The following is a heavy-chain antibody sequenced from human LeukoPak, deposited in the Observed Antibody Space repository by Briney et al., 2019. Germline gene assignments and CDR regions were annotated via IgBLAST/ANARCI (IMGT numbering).Heavy chain of an antibody. CDR2: IIPILGIA. Sequence: GASVKVSCKASGGTFSSYAISWVLQAPGPGLECMGRIIPILGIANYAQKFQGRVTITADKSTSTAYMELSSLRSEDTAVYYCARVALYDSSGYYYEDYWGQGTLVTVSS. CDR1: GGTFSSYA. D-gene: IGHD3-22*01. V-gene: IGHV1-69*04. CDR3: ARVALYDSSGYYYEDY. J-gene: IGHJ4*02.